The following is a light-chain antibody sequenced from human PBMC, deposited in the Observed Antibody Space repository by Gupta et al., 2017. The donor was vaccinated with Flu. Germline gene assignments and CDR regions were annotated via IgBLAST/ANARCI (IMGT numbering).Light chain of an antibody. V-gene: IGLV1-51*02. CDR3: GNWDSSRSAGV. CDR1: SSNIGNNY. CDR2: ENN. Sequence: QSVLTQPPSVSAAPGQKVTISCSGSSSNIGNNYVSWYQQLPGTAPKLLIYENNKRPSGIPDRFSGSKSGTADNLGINGLQTGDEADDYCGNWDSSRSAGVFGGGTKLTVL. J-gene: IGLJ3*02.